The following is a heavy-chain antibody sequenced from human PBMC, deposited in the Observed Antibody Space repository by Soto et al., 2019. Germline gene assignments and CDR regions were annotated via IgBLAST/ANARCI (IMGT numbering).Heavy chain of an antibody. D-gene: IGHD3-3*01. V-gene: IGHV4-39*01. CDR2: IYYSGST. Sequence: QLQLQESGPGLVKPSETLSLTCTVSGGSISSSSYYWGWIRQPPGKGLEWIGSIYYSGSTYYNPSLKSRVTTSVDTSKNQFSLKLSSVTAADTAVYYCARQLRGYDFWSAVKSFDYWGQGTLVTVSS. CDR3: ARQLRGYDFWSAVKSFDY. J-gene: IGHJ4*02. CDR1: GGSISSSSYY.